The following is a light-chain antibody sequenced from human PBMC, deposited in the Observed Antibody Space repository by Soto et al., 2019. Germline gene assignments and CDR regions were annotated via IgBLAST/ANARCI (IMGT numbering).Light chain of an antibody. CDR1: QTISSW. V-gene: IGKV1-5*03. CDR2: KAS. Sequence: DIQMTQSPSTLSASVGDRVTITCRASQTISSWLAWYQQKPGKAPKLLIYKASSLESGVSSRFSGSGSGTEFTLTXSSXQSXDXXXXXXQXXXSYPWTFGQGTRVEIK. J-gene: IGKJ1*01. CDR3: QXXXSYPWT.